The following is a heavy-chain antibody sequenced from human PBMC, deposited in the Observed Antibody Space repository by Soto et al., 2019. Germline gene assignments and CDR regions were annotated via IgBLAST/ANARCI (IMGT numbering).Heavy chain of an antibody. Sequence: SVKVSCKASAYTFTGYYMHWVRQAPGQGLEWMGWINPNSGGTNYAQKFQGRVTMTRDTSISTAYMELSRLRSDDTAVYYCARVDIGWFGDLRTGYGMDVWGQGTTVTVSS. V-gene: IGHV1-2*02. J-gene: IGHJ6*02. D-gene: IGHD3-10*01. CDR1: AYTFTGYY. CDR3: ARVDIGWFGDLRTGYGMDV. CDR2: INPNSGGT.